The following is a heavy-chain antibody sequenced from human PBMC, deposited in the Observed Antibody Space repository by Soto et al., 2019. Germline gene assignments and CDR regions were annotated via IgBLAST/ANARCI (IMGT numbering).Heavy chain of an antibody. CDR2: IYYSGST. J-gene: IGHJ4*02. CDR3: ARGKYSSSYYYFDY. Sequence: SETLSLTCTVSGGAISSGGYYWICIRQHPGKGLEWIGYIYYSGSTYYNPSLKSRVIISVDTSKNQFSLKLSSVTAADTAVYYCARGKYSSSYYYFDYWGQGTLVTVSS. CDR1: GGAISSGGYY. V-gene: IGHV4-31*03. D-gene: IGHD6-6*01.